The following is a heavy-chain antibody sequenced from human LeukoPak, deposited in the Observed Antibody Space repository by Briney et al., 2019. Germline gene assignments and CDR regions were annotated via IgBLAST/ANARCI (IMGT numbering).Heavy chain of an antibody. CDR1: GFTFSSYS. V-gene: IGHV3-48*01. CDR2: ISSSSSTI. J-gene: IGHJ4*02. CDR3: ARIPVRGLWFGEFKIDY. D-gene: IGHD3-10*01. Sequence: PGGSLRLSCAASGFTFSSYSMNWVRQAPGKGLEWVSYISSSSSTIYYADSVKGRFTISRDNAKNSLYLQMNSLRAEGTAVYYCARIPVRGLWFGEFKIDYWGQGTLVTVSS.